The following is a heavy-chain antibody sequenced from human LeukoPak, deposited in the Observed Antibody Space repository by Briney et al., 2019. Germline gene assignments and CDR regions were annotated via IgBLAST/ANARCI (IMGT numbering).Heavy chain of an antibody. J-gene: IGHJ5*02. CDR3: ARDAINDYGDYGGRGFDP. Sequence: GGSLRLSCAASGFTFDDYGMSWVRQAPGKGLEWVSGINWNGGSTGYTDSVKGRFTISRDNAKNSLYLQINSLRAEDTASYHCARDAINDYGDYGGRGFDPWGQGTLVTVSS. CDR1: GFTFDDYG. CDR2: INWNGGST. V-gene: IGHV3-20*01. D-gene: IGHD4-17*01.